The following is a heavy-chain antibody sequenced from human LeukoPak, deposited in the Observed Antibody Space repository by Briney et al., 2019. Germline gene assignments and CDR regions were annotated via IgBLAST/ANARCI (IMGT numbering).Heavy chain of an antibody. Sequence: GGSLRLSCAVSGFTFSGFWMSWSRQAPGKGLEWVASINSDGSEGYYADVVKGRFTITRDNAKNSLYLQINSLRAEDTAVYYCARSSYSSSSGVWGQGTMVTVSS. V-gene: IGHV3-7*03. D-gene: IGHD6-6*01. CDR3: ARSSYSSSSGV. CDR2: INSDGSEG. J-gene: IGHJ3*01. CDR1: GFTFSGFW.